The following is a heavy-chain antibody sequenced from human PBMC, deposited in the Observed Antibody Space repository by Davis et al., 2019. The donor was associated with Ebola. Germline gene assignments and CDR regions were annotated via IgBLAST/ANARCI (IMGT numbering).Heavy chain of an antibody. V-gene: IGHV5-51*01. D-gene: IGHD3-3*02. CDR1: GYRFASYW. J-gene: IGHJ4*02. CDR3: ARGTSLARNFDY. CDR2: IYPDDSDT. Sequence: GESLKISCKGSGYRFASYWIGWVRQMPGKGLEWMGIIYPDDSDTRYSPSFQGQVTISADESISTAYLQWSSLKASDTAMYYCARGTSLARNFDYWGQGTLVTVSS.